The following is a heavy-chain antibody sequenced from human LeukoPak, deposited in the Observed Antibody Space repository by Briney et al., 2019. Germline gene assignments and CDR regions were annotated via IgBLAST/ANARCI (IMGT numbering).Heavy chain of an antibody. CDR1: GGSISNYY. Sequence: PSETLSLTCTVSGGSISNYYWSWIRQPPGKGLEWIGYIYSGSTIYNPSLQSRVTISIDTSKNQISLRLNSVTAADTAVYYCATGGTNWFDSWGHGTLVTVSS. CDR3: ATGGTNWFDS. CDR2: IYSGST. V-gene: IGHV4-59*01. J-gene: IGHJ5*01.